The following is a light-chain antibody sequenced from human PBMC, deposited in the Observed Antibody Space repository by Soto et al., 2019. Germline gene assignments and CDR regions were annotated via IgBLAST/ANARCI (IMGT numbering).Light chain of an antibody. CDR3: QQYGSSPPD. J-gene: IGKJ5*01. CDR1: QSVSSN. V-gene: IGKV3-20*01. Sequence: EIVMTQSPATLSLSPGERATLSCRASQSVSSNLVWYLQKPGQAPRLLIYGASSRATGIPDRFSGSGSGTDFTLTISRLEPEDFAVYYCQQYGSSPPDFGQGTRLEIK. CDR2: GAS.